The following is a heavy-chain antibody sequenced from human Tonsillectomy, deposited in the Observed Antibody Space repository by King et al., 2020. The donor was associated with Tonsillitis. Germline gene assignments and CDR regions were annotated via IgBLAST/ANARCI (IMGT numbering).Heavy chain of an antibody. CDR1: GFTFGDYA. J-gene: IGHJ4*02. D-gene: IGHD3-3*01. Sequence: VQLVESGGGLVQPGRSLRLSCTASGFTFGDYAISWVRQAPGKGPEWVGFIRSKAYGGTTEYAASAKDRVTISRDDSKSIAYLQLNSLETEDTALYYCTTSRQIFPHSLDYWGQGTLVTVSS. CDR2: IRSKAYGGTT. V-gene: IGHV3-49*04. CDR3: TTSRQIFPHSLDY.